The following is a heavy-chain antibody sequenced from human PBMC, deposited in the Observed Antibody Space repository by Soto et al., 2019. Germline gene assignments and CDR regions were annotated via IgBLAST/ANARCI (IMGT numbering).Heavy chain of an antibody. Sequence: GGSLRLSCAASGFTFGTYAMHWVRQAPGKGLEWVAGIWYDGSVKNYADSVKGRFSISRDNSQNTVYLQMNTLRAEDTAVYYCAREGYCSGGSCLHPFDYWGQGTLVTVSS. V-gene: IGHV3-33*01. D-gene: IGHD2-15*01. J-gene: IGHJ4*02. CDR3: AREGYCSGGSCLHPFDY. CDR2: IWYDGSVK. CDR1: GFTFGTYA.